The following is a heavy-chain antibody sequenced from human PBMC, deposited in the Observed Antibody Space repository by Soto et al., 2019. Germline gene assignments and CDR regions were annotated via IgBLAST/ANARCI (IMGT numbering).Heavy chain of an antibody. V-gene: IGHV4-59*01. CDR2: MYNTGST. D-gene: IGHD2-21*02. J-gene: IGHJ6*02. CDR1: GGSISGYY. Sequence: SETLSLTCTVSGGSISGYYWSWIRQPPGKGLEWIGYMYNTGSTVYNPSFKSRVTISVDTSKNQFSLKLNSVTAADTAVYYCARDLWGYCGTDCYPLDVWGQGTTVTVAS. CDR3: ARDLWGYCGTDCYPLDV.